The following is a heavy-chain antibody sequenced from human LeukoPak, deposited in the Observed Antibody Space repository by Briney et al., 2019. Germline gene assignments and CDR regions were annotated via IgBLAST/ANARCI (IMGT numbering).Heavy chain of an antibody. CDR2: IWPDVSGA. V-gene: IGHV5-51*01. CDR1: GYDFSTSW. CDR3: ARHEPGDKSGHFFNY. Sequence: GESLKISCRASGYDFSTSWIGWVRQMPGKGLEWMGVIWPDVSGANYRPSFQGQVTISADKAINTAYLQWSSLRTSDTAIYYCARHEPGDKSGHFFNYWGQGTLVTAS. J-gene: IGHJ4*02. D-gene: IGHD1-14*01.